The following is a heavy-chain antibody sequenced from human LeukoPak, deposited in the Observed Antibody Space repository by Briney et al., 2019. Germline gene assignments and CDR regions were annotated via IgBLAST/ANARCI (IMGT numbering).Heavy chain of an antibody. D-gene: IGHD3-3*01. J-gene: IGHJ4*02. V-gene: IGHV3-23*01. Sequence: PGGSLRLSCAASGFTFSSYAMSWVRQAPGKGLEWVSAISGSGGSTYYADSVQGRFTISRDNSKNTLFLQMYSLRAEDTAVYYCAKEEWLGKMNYFDSWGQGILVTVSS. CDR2: ISGSGGST. CDR1: GFTFSSYA. CDR3: AKEEWLGKMNYFDS.